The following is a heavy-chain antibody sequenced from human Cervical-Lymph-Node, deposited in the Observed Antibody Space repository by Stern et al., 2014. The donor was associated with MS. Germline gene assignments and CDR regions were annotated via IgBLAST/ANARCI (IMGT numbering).Heavy chain of an antibody. CDR2: TNPNTGGT. V-gene: IGHV1-2*06. CDR3: ARESQRGYFYGLDV. Sequence: QVQLVQSGADVKKPGASVKVSCKASGYTFTNYYIHWVRQAPGQGLEWMGRTNPNTGGTSYAQQFQGRVTMSRDTSISTAYMELKSLRSDDTAVYYCARESQRGYFYGLDVWGQGTTVTVSS. D-gene: IGHD5-24*01. CDR1: GYTFTNYY. J-gene: IGHJ6*02.